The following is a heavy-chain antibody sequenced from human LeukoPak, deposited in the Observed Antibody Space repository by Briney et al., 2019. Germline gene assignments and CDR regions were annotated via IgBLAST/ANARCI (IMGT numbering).Heavy chain of an antibody. D-gene: IGHD3-22*01. Sequence: GGSLRLSCAASGFSFSNYWMSWVRQAPGKGLEWVANIKQDGSEKYYVDSVKGRFTISRDNAKNSLFLQMNSLRAEETAVYYCARGEYYYDGGYWGQGTLVTVYS. CDR1: GFSFSNYW. V-gene: IGHV3-7*04. J-gene: IGHJ4*02. CDR2: IKQDGSEK. CDR3: ARGEYYYDGGY.